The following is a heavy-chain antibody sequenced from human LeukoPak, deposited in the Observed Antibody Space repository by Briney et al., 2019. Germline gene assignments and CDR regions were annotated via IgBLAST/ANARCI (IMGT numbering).Heavy chain of an antibody. CDR3: AKPPVGRWLQSFDS. V-gene: IGHV3-23*01. J-gene: IGHJ4*02. CDR2: ISGSGASA. D-gene: IGHD5-24*01. Sequence: PGGSLRLSCAASGFTFSSYGMSWVRQAPGKGLEWVSAISGSGASAYYADSVRGRFTISRDNSKNTLYLQMNSLKAEDTAVYYCAKPPVGRWLQSFDSWGQGTLVTVSS. CDR1: GFTFSSYG.